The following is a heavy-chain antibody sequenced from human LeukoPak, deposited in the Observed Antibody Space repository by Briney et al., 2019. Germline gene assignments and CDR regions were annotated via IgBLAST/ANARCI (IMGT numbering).Heavy chain of an antibody. V-gene: IGHV4-4*02. D-gene: IGHD6-19*01. CDR3: ARDADSSGWYRDAFDI. CDR1: GGSIGSSNW. Sequence: SGTLSLTCAVSGGSIGSSNWWSWVRQPPGKGLEWIGEIYHSGSTNYNPSLKSRVTISVDKSKNQFSLKLSSVTAADTAVYYCARDADSSGWYRDAFDIWGQGTMVTVSS. J-gene: IGHJ3*02. CDR2: IYHSGST.